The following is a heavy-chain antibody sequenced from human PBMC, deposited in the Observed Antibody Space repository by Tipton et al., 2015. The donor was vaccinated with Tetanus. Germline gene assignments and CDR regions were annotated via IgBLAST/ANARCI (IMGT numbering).Heavy chain of an antibody. J-gene: IGHJ5*01. CDR1: GFTFSSYN. Sequence: SLRLSCAASGFTFSSYNMNWVRQAPGKGREGLSYISGTGSTIDYADSVKGRFTISRDNAKNSLYLQMNGLRDDDTAVYFCARDFRPIFGVAHPFDSWGRGTLVTVSS. CDR2: ISGTGSTI. CDR3: ARDFRPIFGVAHPFDS. D-gene: IGHD3-3*01. V-gene: IGHV3-48*02.